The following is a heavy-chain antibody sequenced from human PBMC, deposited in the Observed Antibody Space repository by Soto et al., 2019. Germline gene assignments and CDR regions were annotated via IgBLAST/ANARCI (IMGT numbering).Heavy chain of an antibody. D-gene: IGHD3-3*01. J-gene: IGHJ3*02. CDR3: ARAVLRFLEWLDAFDI. CDR2: IYSGGST. CDR1: GFTVSSNY. Sequence: QPGGSLRLSCAASGFTVSSNYMSWVRQAPGKGLEWVSVIYSGGSTYYADSVKGRFTISRDNAKNTLYLQMNSLRAEDTAVYYCARAVLRFLEWLDAFDIWGQGTMVTVSS. V-gene: IGHV3-66*01.